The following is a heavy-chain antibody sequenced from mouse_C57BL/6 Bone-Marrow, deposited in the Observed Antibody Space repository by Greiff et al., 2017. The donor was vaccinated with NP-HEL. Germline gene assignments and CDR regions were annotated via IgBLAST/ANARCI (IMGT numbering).Heavy chain of an antibody. CDR2: IDPSDSYT. CDR1: GYTFTSYW. CDR3: ARGGFELGPFYFDY. D-gene: IGHD4-1*01. V-gene: IGHV1-69*01. Sequence: QVQLQQPGAELVMPGASVKLSCKASGYTFTSYWMHWVKQRPGQGLEWIGEIDPSDSYTNYNQKFKGKSTLTVDKSSSTAYMQLSSLTSEDAAVYDCARGGFELGPFYFDYWGQGTTLTVSS. J-gene: IGHJ2*01.